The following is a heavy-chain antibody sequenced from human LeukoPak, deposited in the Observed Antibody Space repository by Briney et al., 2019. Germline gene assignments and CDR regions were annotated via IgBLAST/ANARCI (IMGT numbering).Heavy chain of an antibody. D-gene: IGHD6-13*01. J-gene: IGHJ6*03. CDR2: MNPNSGNT. Sequence: ASVKVSCKASGYTFTSYDTNWVRQATGQGVEWRGWMNPNSGNTGYAQKFQGRVTMTRNTSIRTAYMELSSLRSEDTAVYYCARVEQQLVRNYYYYMDVWGKGTTVTISS. V-gene: IGHV1-8*01. CDR1: GYTFTSYD. CDR3: ARVEQQLVRNYYYYMDV.